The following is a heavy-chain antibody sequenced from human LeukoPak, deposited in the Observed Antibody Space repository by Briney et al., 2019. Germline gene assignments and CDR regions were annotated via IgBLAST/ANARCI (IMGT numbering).Heavy chain of an antibody. CDR3: ARAMSIAARLQTIFDY. Sequence: SETLSLTCSVSGAPISSGSNYWGWIRQPPGKTLEWIGSIYSSGSTYYNPSLKSRVIIIIDTPKNHFSLTLSSVTAADTAVYYCARAMSIAARLQTIFDYWGQGTLVTVSS. CDR1: GAPISSGSNY. V-gene: IGHV4-39*07. D-gene: IGHD6-6*01. CDR2: IYSSGST. J-gene: IGHJ4*02.